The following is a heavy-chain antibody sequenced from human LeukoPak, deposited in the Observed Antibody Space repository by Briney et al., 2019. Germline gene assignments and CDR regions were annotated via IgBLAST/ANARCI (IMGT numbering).Heavy chain of an antibody. CDR1: GDSITSGS. Sequence: SETLSLTCTVSGDSITSGSWGWIRQTPGKGLEWIGNIYSTATTSYNPSVKSRVTMSVDTSKNQFSLKLDSVTAADTAVYYCGRDSGFWLYWGQGTLVTVSS. J-gene: IGHJ4*02. D-gene: IGHD3-22*01. CDR3: GRDSGFWLY. V-gene: IGHV4-39*07. CDR2: IYSTATT.